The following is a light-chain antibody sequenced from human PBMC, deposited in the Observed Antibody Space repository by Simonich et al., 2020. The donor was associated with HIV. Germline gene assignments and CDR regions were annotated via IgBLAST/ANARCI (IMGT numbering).Light chain of an antibody. J-gene: IGKJ1*01. CDR3: QQYYSTPPT. Sequence: DIVMTQSPDSLAVSLGGRATITCKSSQSVLYSSNNKNYLAWYQQKPGQPPKLLIDWASTRESGVPDRFSASGSGTDFTLTISSLQAEDVAVYYCQQYYSTPPTFGQGTKVNIK. CDR2: WAS. V-gene: IGKV4-1*01. CDR1: QSVLYSSNNKNY.